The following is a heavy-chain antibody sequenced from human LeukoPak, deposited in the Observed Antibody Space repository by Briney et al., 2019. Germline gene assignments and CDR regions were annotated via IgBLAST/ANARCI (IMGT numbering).Heavy chain of an antibody. CDR1: GYTFTNFG. CDR2: ISAYNGNT. V-gene: IGHV1-18*01. CDR3: ARDRDYGDYNTQDLFVY. D-gene: IGHD4-17*01. J-gene: IGHJ4*02. Sequence: ASVKVSCKASGYTFTNFGISWVRQAPGHGLEWMGWISAYNGNTNYAQRLQGRVTMTTDTSTSTAYMELRSLRSDDTAVYYCARDRDYGDYNTQDLFVYWGQGTLVTVSS.